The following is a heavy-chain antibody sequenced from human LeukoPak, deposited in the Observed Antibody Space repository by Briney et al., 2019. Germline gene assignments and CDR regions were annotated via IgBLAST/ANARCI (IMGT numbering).Heavy chain of an antibody. CDR1: GYTFTGYY. CDR3: AREGYCSSTSCPFDY. J-gene: IGHJ4*02. D-gene: IGHD2-2*01. V-gene: IGHV1-2*02. CDR2: INPNSGGT. Sequence: ASVKVSCKASGYTFTGYYMHWVRQAPGQGLEWMGWINPNSGGTNYAQKFQGRVTMTRDTSISTAYMELSRRRSDDTAVYYCAREGYCSSTSCPFDYWGQGTLVTVSS.